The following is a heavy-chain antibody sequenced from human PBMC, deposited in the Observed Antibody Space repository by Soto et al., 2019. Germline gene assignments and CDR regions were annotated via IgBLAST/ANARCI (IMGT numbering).Heavy chain of an antibody. CDR2: IKSKTDGGTT. J-gene: IGHJ4*02. CDR3: ASLLGDVTTFDN. CDR1: GFTFSNAW. V-gene: IGHV3-15*07. Sequence: GGSLRLSCAASGFTFSNAWMNWVRQAPGKGLEWVGRIKSKTDGGTTDYAAPVKGRFTVSRDNAKNSLFLEMNSLRGEDTAMYYCASLLGDVTTFDNWGQGTLVTVSS. D-gene: IGHD1-1*01.